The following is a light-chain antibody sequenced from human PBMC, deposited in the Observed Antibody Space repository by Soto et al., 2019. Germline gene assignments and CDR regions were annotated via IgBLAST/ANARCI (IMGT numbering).Light chain of an antibody. Sequence: ETVLTQSPATLSLSPGERATLSCSASESVSNSLAWYQHKPGQAPRLLIYNASNRATGIPARFSGSGSGTDFTLTISSLEPEDFAVYFCQHRAGWPPALTFGGGTKVDI. CDR1: ESVSNS. J-gene: IGKJ4*01. CDR3: QHRAGWPPALT. CDR2: NAS. V-gene: IGKV3-11*01.